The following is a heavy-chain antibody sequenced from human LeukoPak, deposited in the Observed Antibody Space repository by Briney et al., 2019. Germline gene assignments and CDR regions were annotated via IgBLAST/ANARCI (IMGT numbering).Heavy chain of an antibody. CDR2: MSSSSSSSYI. CDR3: AKGYYDTSGRNFRYFDL. Sequence: GGSLRLSCTASGFSLTAYSMNWVRQAPGKGLEWVSTMSSSSSSSYIYYADSVKGRFTVSRDNAKNSLYLQMNSLRAEDTAIYYCAKGYYDTSGRNFRYFDLWGRGTLVTVSS. CDR1: GFSLTAYS. V-gene: IGHV3-21*01. D-gene: IGHD3-22*01. J-gene: IGHJ2*01.